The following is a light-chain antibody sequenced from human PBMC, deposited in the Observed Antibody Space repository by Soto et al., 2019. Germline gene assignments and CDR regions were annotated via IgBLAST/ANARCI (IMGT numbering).Light chain of an antibody. CDR2: KAS. CDR3: QQHESYPLT. Sequence: DIQMTQSPSNLSASVGDRVTITCRASQSTGRWLAWYQQKPGKAPKLLIYKASNLERGVPSRFSGSGSGTEFTLIISSLQPDDFATYYCQQHESYPLTFGGGTKVEIK. V-gene: IGKV1-5*03. J-gene: IGKJ4*01. CDR1: QSTGRW.